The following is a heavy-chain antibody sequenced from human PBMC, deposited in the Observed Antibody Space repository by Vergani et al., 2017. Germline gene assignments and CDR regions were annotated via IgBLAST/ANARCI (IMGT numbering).Heavy chain of an antibody. CDR3: ARDSPLDNYYDSSGHPPGGY. Sequence: EVQLVESGGGLVKPGGSLRLSCAASGFTFSSYSMNWVRQAPGKGLEWVSSISSSSSYIYYADSVKGRFTISRDNATNALYLQMNSLRAEDTAVYYCARDSPLDNYYDSSGHPPGGYWGQGTLVTVSS. V-gene: IGHV3-21*01. CDR2: ISSSSSYI. CDR1: GFTFSSYS. J-gene: IGHJ4*02. D-gene: IGHD3-22*01.